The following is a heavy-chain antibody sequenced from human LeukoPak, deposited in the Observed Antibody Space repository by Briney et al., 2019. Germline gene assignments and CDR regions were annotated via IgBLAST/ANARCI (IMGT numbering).Heavy chain of an antibody. D-gene: IGHD1-1*01. CDR1: GFTFSRIA. J-gene: IGHJ4*02. Sequence: GGSLRLSCAASGFTFSRIAMTWVRQAPGKGLEWVSTIRSSGDTAYNADSVRGRFAISRDNSKNALFLQMNSLRVEDTAIYYCAKGQELDDGVFDSWGQGTLVTVSS. CDR2: IRSSGDTA. V-gene: IGHV3-23*01. CDR3: AKGQELDDGVFDS.